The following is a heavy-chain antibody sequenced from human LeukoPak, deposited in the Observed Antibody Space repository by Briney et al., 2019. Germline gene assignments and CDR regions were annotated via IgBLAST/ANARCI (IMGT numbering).Heavy chain of an antibody. D-gene: IGHD7-27*01. CDR1: GFTFSSYA. CDR2: ISYDGSNK. V-gene: IGHV3-30*04. CDR3: VRSSSYLGPKGAFDI. J-gene: IGHJ3*02. Sequence: GGSLRLSCAASGFTFSSYAMHWVRQSPGKGLEGVAVISYDGSNKYYADSVKGRFTISRHNSKNTLYLQMNSMRAEDTAVYYCVRSSSYLGPKGAFDIWGQGTMVTVSS.